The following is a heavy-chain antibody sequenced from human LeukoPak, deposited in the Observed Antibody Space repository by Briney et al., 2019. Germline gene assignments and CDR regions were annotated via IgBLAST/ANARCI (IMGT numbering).Heavy chain of an antibody. V-gene: IGHV3-23*01. CDR1: RFTLTNYI. CDR3: VKVGWVVGTDTIDI. CDR2: ICERGDTT. D-gene: IGHD1-26*01. Sequence: PRGSLRLSSVPSRFTLTNYIISWGPHAPGKGLQCVSVICERGDTTYYTESVKGRVTIFRDNSKNTLYLQMKSVRADDTGIYYCVKVGWVVGTDTIDIWGQGTKVTVSS. J-gene: IGHJ3*02.